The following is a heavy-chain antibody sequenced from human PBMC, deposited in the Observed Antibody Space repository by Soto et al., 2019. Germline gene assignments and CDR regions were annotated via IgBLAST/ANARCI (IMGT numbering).Heavy chain of an antibody. CDR3: AREQYTLNYAGY. Sequence: EVQLVESGGALVQPGGSLRLSCEASGFTFRNYYMHWVRQAPGKGLMWVARIDSNGRNSVYADSVKGRFTVPRDNAKNTLFLQMDSLTAEDTAVYYCAREQYTLNYAGYWGQGTQVTVS. CDR2: IDSNGRNS. J-gene: IGHJ1*01. V-gene: IGHV3-74*01. CDR1: GFTFRNYY. D-gene: IGHD2-2*01.